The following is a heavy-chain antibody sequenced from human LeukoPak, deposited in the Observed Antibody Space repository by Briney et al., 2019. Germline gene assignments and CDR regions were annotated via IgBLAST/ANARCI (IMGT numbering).Heavy chain of an antibody. V-gene: IGHV3-48*04. CDR1: GFTFSTYS. D-gene: IGHD2-15*01. J-gene: IGHJ4*02. Sequence: GGSLRLSCAASGFTFSTYSMNWVRQAPGKGLEWVSCISSGSITIYYADSVKGRFTISRDNAKNSLYLQMNSLRAEDTAVYYCARDLVKGGSPFDYWGQGTLVTVSS. CDR3: ARDLVKGGSPFDY. CDR2: ISSGSITI.